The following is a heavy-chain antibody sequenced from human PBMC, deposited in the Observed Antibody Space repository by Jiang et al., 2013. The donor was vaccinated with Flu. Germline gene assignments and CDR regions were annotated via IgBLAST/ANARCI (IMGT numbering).Heavy chain of an antibody. J-gene: IGHJ4*02. V-gene: IGHV4-39*07. CDR3: AGDWATVPRALWY. D-gene: IGHD1-1*01. CDR2: FYYSGST. Sequence: KGLEWIGSFYYSGSTYYKPVPQRVRATISVDSSKSHFSLKLTSVTAADTAVYYCAGDWATVPRALWYWGQGALVTVSS.